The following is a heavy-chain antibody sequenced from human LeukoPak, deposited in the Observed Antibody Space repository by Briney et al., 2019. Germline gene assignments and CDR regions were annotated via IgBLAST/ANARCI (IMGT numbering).Heavy chain of an antibody. Sequence: GGSLRLSCAASGFIFSNYEMNWVRQAPGKGLEWVSYINPSGSTIYYADSVKGRFTMSRDNAKNSLYLQMNSLKTEDTAVYYCTRDKGYSGYAQYYYYYYMDVWGKGTTVTISS. J-gene: IGHJ6*03. CDR3: TRDKGYSGYAQYYYYYYMDV. CDR2: INPSGSTI. CDR1: GFIFSNYE. V-gene: IGHV3-48*03. D-gene: IGHD5-12*01.